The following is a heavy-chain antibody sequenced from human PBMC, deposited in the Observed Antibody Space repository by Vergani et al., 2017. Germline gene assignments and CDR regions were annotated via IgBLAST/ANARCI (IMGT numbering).Heavy chain of an antibody. CDR3: ARDVPVFCSGGRCYPGNDQYYAMEV. CDR2: IYYSGST. Sequence: QVQLQESGPGLVKPSQTLSLTCTVSGGSISSGDYYWSWIRQPPGKGLEWIGYIYYSGSTYYNPSLKSRVTISVDTSKNQFSLKLSSVTAADTAVYYCARDVPVFCSGGRCYPGNDQYYAMEVWGQGTTVTVSS. CDR1: GGSISSGDYY. J-gene: IGHJ6*02. V-gene: IGHV4-30-4*08. D-gene: IGHD2-15*01.